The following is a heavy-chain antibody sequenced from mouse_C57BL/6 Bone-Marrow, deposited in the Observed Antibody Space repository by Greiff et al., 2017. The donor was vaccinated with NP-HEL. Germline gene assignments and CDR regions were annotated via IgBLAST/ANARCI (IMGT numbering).Heavy chain of an antibody. CDR3: ASASSIYWFAY. V-gene: IGHV14-2*01. J-gene: IGHJ3*01. D-gene: IGHD1-1*01. CDR1: GFNITDYY. CDR2: IDPEDGET. Sequence: VQLQQSGAELVKPGASVTLSCTASGFNITDYYMHWVKQRTEQGLEWIGRIDPEDGETKYAQKFQGKATLTADTSTNTAYLHSSSLTSEDAAVYYYASASSIYWFAYWGQRTLVTVSA.